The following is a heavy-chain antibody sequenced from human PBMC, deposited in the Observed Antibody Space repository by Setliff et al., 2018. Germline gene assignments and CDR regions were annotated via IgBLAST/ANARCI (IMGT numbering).Heavy chain of an antibody. Sequence: GGSLRLSCAASGFTFSSYWMSWVRQAPGKGLEWVSYISSSSSTIYYADSVKGRFTISRDNAKNTLYLQMNSLRAEDTAVYYCARDPPWELRYFDLWGRGTLVTVSS. J-gene: IGHJ2*01. CDR3: ARDPPWELRYFDL. D-gene: IGHD1-26*01. V-gene: IGHV3-48*04. CDR2: ISSSSSTI. CDR1: GFTFSSYW.